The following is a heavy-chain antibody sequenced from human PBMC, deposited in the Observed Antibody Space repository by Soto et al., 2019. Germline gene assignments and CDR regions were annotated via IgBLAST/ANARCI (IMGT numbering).Heavy chain of an antibody. J-gene: IGHJ4*02. Sequence: EVQLVESGGGLVQPGGSLRLSCAASGFTFSSYAMHWVRQAPGKGLEYVSTINSNGGSTYYANSVKGRFTISRDNSKNTLYLQMGCLRAENMAVYYCAREGGSYYFDYWGQGTLVTVSS. V-gene: IGHV3-64*01. CDR1: GFTFSSYA. D-gene: IGHD1-26*01. CDR2: INSNGGST. CDR3: AREGGSYYFDY.